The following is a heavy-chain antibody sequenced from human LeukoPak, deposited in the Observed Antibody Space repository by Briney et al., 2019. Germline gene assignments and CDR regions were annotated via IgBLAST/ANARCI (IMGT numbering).Heavy chain of an antibody. D-gene: IGHD5-18*01. V-gene: IGHV4-59*01. CDR2: IYYSGST. Sequence: SETLSLTYNVSGGAISSYYWSWIRQPPGKGLEWIGYIYYSGSTNYNPSLKNRVTISVDTSKNQFSLKLSSVTAADTAVYYCARSVDTAMVGDYWGQGTLVTVSS. J-gene: IGHJ4*02. CDR1: GGAISSYY. CDR3: ARSVDTAMVGDY.